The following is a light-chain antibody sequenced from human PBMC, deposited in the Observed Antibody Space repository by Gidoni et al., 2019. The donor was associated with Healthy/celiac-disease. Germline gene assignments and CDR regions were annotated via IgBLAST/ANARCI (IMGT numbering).Light chain of an antibody. J-gene: IGLJ2*01. CDR1: SSNIGAGYD. CDR2: DNN. CDR3: QSYDSSLSGSNVV. V-gene: IGLV1-40*01. Sequence: QSVLTQPPSVSGAPGQRVTISCTGSSSNIGAGYDVHWYQQLPGTAPKLLIYDNNNPPSGVPDRFSGSKSGTSASLAITGLQAEDEADYYCQSYDSSLSGSNVVFGRGTKLTVL.